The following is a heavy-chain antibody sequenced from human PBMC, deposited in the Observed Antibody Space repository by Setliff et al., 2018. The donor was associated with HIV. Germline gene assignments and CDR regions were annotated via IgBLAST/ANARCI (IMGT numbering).Heavy chain of an antibody. Sequence: SETLSLTCTVSGGSINSRNFYWGWIRQPPGKGLEWIGSIAYTGSGYYNSSLKSRVTISVDTSRNECSLKLTSVTAADTAVYYCAREVRWELPQGFDHWGQGSQVTVSS. CDR3: AREVRWELPQGFDH. D-gene: IGHD1-26*01. V-gene: IGHV4-39*07. CDR1: GGSINSRNFY. CDR2: IAYTGSG. J-gene: IGHJ4*02.